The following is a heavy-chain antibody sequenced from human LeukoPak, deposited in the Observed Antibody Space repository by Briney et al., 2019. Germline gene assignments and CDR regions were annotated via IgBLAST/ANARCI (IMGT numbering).Heavy chain of an antibody. CDR3: ARTPPATVTTYPYYYYYYMDV. Sequence: SVKVSCKDAGGTFSSYAISWVRQAPGQGLEWMGWIIPIFGTANYAQKFQGRVTITTDESTSTAYMELSSLRSEDTAVYYCARTPPATVTTYPYYYYYYMDVWGKGTTVTVSS. CDR2: IIPIFGTA. J-gene: IGHJ6*03. CDR1: GGTFSSYA. V-gene: IGHV1-69*05. D-gene: IGHD4-17*01.